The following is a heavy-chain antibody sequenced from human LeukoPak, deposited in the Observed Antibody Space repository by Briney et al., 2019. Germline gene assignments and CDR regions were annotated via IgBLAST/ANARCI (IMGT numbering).Heavy chain of an antibody. V-gene: IGHV4-59*01. CDR2: IYYSGST. Sequence: KTSETLSLTCSVSGGSITSYYWSWIRQPPGKGLEWIGYIYYSGSTNSNPSLKSRVTISVDTSKNQFSLKLSSVTAADTAVYFCARYGSYSFDYWGQGTLVTVSS. CDR1: GGSITSYY. CDR3: ARYGSYSFDY. J-gene: IGHJ4*02. D-gene: IGHD3-10*01.